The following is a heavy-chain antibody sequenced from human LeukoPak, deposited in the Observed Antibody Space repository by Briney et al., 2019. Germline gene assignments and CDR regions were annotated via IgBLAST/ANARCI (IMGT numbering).Heavy chain of an antibody. CDR2: ISAYNGNT. D-gene: IGHD5-18*01. Sequence: ASVKVSCKASGYTFTSYGISWVRQAPGQGLERMGWISAYNGNTNYAQKLQGRVTMTTGTSTSTAYMELRSLRSDDTAVYYCARVWRRTAMVTYYYYGMDVWGQGTTVTVSS. J-gene: IGHJ6*02. CDR3: ARVWRRTAMVTYYYYGMDV. V-gene: IGHV1-18*01. CDR1: GYTFTSYG.